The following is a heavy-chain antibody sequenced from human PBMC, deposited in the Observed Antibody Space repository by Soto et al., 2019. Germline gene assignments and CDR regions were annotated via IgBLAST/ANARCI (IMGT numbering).Heavy chain of an antibody. Sequence: SETLSLTCTVSGGSISSFFYYWSWIRQHPGKGLEWIGYIYYSGSTYYNPSLKSRVTISVDTSKNQFSLKLSSVTAADTAVYYCARHRYSYGVYYFDYWGQGTLVTVSS. J-gene: IGHJ4*02. CDR2: IYYSGST. D-gene: IGHD5-18*01. V-gene: IGHV4-31*03. CDR1: GGSISSFFYY. CDR3: ARHRYSYGVYYFDY.